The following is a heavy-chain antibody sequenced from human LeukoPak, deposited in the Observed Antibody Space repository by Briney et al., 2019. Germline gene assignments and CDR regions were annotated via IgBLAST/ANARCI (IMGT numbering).Heavy chain of an antibody. CDR3: ARDGGVVPAAIPVY. V-gene: IGHV3-7*01. CDR1: GFTFSSYW. J-gene: IGHJ4*02. Sequence: GGSLRLSCAASGFTFSSYWMGWVRQAPGKGLEWVANIKQDGSEKYYVDSVKGRFTISRDNAKNSLYLQMNSLRAEDTAVYYCARDGGVVPAAIPVYWGQGTLVTVSS. D-gene: IGHD2-2*02. CDR2: IKQDGSEK.